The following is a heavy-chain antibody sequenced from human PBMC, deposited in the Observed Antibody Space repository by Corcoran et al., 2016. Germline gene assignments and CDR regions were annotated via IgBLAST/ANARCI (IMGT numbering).Heavy chain of an antibody. D-gene: IGHD3-3*01. Sequence: QVQLVESGGGVVQPGRSLRLSCEASGFTFSSYGMHWVRQAPGKGLEWVAVISYDGSNKYYADSVKGRFTISRDNSKNTLYLQMNSLRAEDTAVDYCAKGQKGDYDFWSGTALRVYYYYGMDVWGQGTTVTVSS. V-gene: IGHV3-30*18. CDR3: AKGQKGDYDFWSGTALRVYYYYGMDV. CDR1: GFTFSSYG. CDR2: ISYDGSNK. J-gene: IGHJ6*02.